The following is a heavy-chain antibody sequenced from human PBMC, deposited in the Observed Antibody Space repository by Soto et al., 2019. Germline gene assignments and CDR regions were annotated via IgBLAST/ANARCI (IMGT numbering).Heavy chain of an antibody. V-gene: IGHV1-18*01. D-gene: IGHD3-3*01. J-gene: IGHJ6*02. Sequence: GASVNCSVNASGYTFTSDVISWVRQAPGQVLDCIGWISAYNGNTNYAQNPQGRVTMTTDTSTSTSYMELRSLRSDDTAVYYCARRTPDFWSGYLEVYCYYGMKVWGQATTV. CDR2: ISAYNGNT. CDR1: GYTFTSDV. CDR3: ARRTPDFWSGYLEVYCYYGMKV.